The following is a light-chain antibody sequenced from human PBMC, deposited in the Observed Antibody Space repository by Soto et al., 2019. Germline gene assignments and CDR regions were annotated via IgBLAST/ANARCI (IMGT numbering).Light chain of an antibody. CDR3: QQYSGSPRHT. CDR2: KAS. V-gene: IGKV1-5*03. Sequence: DIQMTQSPSTLSASVGDRVTITCRASQGISSWLAWYQQKPGKAPKLLIYKASSLESGVPSRFSGSGSGTEFTLTISSLQPDDFATYYCQQYSGSPRHTFGGGTKVDIK. J-gene: IGKJ4*01. CDR1: QGISSW.